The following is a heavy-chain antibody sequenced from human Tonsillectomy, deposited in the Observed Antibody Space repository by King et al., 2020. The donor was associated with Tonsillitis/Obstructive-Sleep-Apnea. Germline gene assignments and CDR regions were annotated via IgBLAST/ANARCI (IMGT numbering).Heavy chain of an antibody. V-gene: IGHV5-10-1*01. CDR3: AIRYSSSWSN. CDR2: IDPSDSYT. D-gene: IGHD6-13*01. Sequence: GQLVQSGAEVKKPGESLRISCKGSGYTFISYWITWVRQMPGKGLEWMGKIDPSDSYTSYSPSFQGHVTISADKSISTAYLQWSSLKASDTAMYYCAIRYSSSWSNWGQGTLVTVSS. J-gene: IGHJ4*02. CDR1: GYTFISYW.